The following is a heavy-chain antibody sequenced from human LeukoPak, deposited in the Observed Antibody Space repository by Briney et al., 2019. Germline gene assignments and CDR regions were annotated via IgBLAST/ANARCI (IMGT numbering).Heavy chain of an antibody. D-gene: IGHD3-22*01. CDR2: ISVYNGNT. CDR1: GYIFTSYG. J-gene: IGHJ5*02. CDR3: ARDINGYYYDSHGYYPTDL. V-gene: IGHV1-18*01. Sequence: ASVEVSCKASGYIFTSYGISWVRHAPGQGLEWMGWISVYNGNTNYPQRLQGRVTMTTDTSTTTAYMELRSLRSDDTAVYYCARDINGYYYDSHGYYPTDLWGQGTLVTVSS.